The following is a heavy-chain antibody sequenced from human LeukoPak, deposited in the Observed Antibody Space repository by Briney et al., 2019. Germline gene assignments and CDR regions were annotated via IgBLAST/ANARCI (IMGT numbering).Heavy chain of an antibody. CDR3: ARQLTETLSYYYDSSGPFDY. CDR2: INPNSGGT. CDR1: GYTFTGYY. J-gene: IGHJ4*02. D-gene: IGHD3-22*01. Sequence: GASVKVSCKASGYTFTGYYMHWVRQAPGQGLEWMGWINPNSGGTNYAQKFQGRVTMTRDTSISTAYMELSRLRSDDTAVYYCARQLTETLSYYYDSSGPFDYWGQGTLVTVSS. V-gene: IGHV1-2*02.